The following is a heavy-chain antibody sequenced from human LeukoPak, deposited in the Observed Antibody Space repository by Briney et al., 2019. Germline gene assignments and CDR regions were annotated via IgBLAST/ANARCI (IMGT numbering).Heavy chain of an antibody. Sequence: GGSLRLSCAASGFTFSSYAMHWVRQAPGKGLEWVAVISYDGSNKYYADSVKGRFTISRDNSKNTLYLQMNSLRVEDTAVYYCAKSSYGSGSYTPVDYWGQGNLVTVSS. CDR1: GFTFSSYA. V-gene: IGHV3-30*04. CDR3: AKSSYGSGSYTPVDY. CDR2: ISYDGSNK. D-gene: IGHD3-10*01. J-gene: IGHJ4*02.